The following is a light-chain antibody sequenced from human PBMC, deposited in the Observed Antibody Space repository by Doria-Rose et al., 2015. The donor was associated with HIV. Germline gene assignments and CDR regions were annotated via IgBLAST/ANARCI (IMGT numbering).Light chain of an antibody. CDR3: KESYSTPGT. V-gene: IGKV1-39*01. J-gene: IGKJ1*01. CDR2: AAS. Sequence: MTQSPSSLSASVGDRVTITCRASQSISSYLSWYQQKPGKAPKLLIYAASSLQSGVPSRFRGSGSGTDFTLTISSLQPEDFATYYCKESYSTPGTFGQGTKLDIK. CDR1: QSISSY.